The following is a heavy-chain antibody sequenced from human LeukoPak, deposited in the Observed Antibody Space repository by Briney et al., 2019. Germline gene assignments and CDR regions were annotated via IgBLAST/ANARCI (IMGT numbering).Heavy chain of an antibody. CDR2: IRYDGSNR. J-gene: IGHJ4*02. D-gene: IGHD5-24*01. Sequence: GGSLRLSCAASGFSFITYGIHWVRQAPGKGLEWVAFIRYDGSNRFYADSVRGRFTISRDNSKNTLYLQMNSLRAEDTAVYYCARSGEMATRTPIDYWGQGTLVTVSS. V-gene: IGHV3-30*02. CDR3: ARSGEMATRTPIDY. CDR1: GFSFITYG.